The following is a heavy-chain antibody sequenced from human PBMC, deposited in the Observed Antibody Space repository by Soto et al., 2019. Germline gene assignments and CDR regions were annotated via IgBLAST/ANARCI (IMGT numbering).Heavy chain of an antibody. D-gene: IGHD1-20*01. CDR1: GGTFSSYA. CDR2: IIPIFGTA. V-gene: IGHV1-69*13. J-gene: IGHJ6*02. CDR3: ARAAQYNWNDGAEYYYYGMDV. Sequence: ASVKVSCKASGGTFSSYAISWVRQAPGQGLEWMGGIIPIFGTANYAQKFQGRVTITADESTSTAYMELSSMSSEHTAVYYCARAAQYNWNDGAEYYYYGMDVWGQGTTVTVSS.